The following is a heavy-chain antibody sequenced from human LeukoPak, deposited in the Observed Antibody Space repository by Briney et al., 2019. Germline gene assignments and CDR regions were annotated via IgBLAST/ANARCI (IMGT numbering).Heavy chain of an antibody. D-gene: IGHD6-19*01. J-gene: IGHJ4*02. CDR3: ARGSVEYSSGWNLRDGYF. CDR2: INPNSGGT. Sequence: ASVKVSCKASGYTFTGYYMYWVRQAPGQGLEWMGWINPNSGGTNYAQKFQGRVTMTRDTSISTAYMELSRLRSDDTAVYYCARGSVEYSSGWNLRDGYFWGQGTLVTVSS. CDR1: GYTFTGYY. V-gene: IGHV1-2*02.